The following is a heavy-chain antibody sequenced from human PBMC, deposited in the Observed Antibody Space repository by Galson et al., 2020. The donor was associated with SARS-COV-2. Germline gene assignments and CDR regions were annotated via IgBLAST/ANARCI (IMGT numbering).Heavy chain of an antibody. CDR1: GGSISSGGYY. Sequence: SETLSLTCTVSGGSISSGGYYWSWIRQNPGKGLEWIGYIYYSGSTYYNPSLKSRVTISVDTSKNQFSLKLSSVTAADTAVYYCARVGRITIFGVVTAFDYWGQGTLVTVSS. J-gene: IGHJ4*02. V-gene: IGHV4-31*03. CDR3: ARVGRITIFGVVTAFDY. D-gene: IGHD3-3*01. CDR2: IYYSGST.